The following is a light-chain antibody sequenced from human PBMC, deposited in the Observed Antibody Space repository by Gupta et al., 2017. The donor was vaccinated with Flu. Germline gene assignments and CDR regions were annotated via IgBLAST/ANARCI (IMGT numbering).Light chain of an antibody. CDR3: AAWDDRLSGL. Sequence: QPALTQPPSVSGTPGQRVTISCSGSSTNIGSNTVNWYPQLPGTAPKLLIYGSNQRPSGVPDRFSGSTSGTSASLAISGLQSEDEADYYCAAWDDRLSGLFGGGTKLTVL. CDR2: GSN. CDR1: STNIGSNT. V-gene: IGLV1-44*01. J-gene: IGLJ2*01.